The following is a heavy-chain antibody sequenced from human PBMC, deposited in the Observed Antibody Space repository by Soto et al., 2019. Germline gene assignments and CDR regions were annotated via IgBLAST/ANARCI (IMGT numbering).Heavy chain of an antibody. Sequence: PSETLSLTCTVSGGSVSSGSYYWSWIRQPPGKGLEWIGYIYYSGSTNYNPSLKSRVTISVDTSKNQFSLKLSSVTAADTAVYHCARAKLSGYCSGGSCYQVRPNWFDPWGQGTLVTVSS. CDR3: ARAKLSGYCSGGSCYQVRPNWFDP. CDR1: GGSVSSGSYY. D-gene: IGHD2-15*01. J-gene: IGHJ5*02. V-gene: IGHV4-61*01. CDR2: IYYSGST.